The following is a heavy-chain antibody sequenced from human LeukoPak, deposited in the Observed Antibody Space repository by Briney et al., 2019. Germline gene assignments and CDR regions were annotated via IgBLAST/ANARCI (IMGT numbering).Heavy chain of an antibody. J-gene: IGHJ3*02. CDR2: IYTRGST. CDR1: GGSINNYY. V-gene: IGHV4-4*07. CDR3: ARGRYCSADICSGGDAFDI. Sequence: SETLSLTCTVSGGSINNYYWSWIRQPAGKGLEWIGRIYTRGSTNYNPSLKSRVTMSVDTSKNQFSLKLSSVTAADTAVYYCARGRYCSADICSGGDAFDIWGQGTMVCVSS. D-gene: IGHD2-15*01.